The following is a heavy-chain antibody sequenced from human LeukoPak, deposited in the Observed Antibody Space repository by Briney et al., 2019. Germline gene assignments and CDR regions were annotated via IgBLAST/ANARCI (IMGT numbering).Heavy chain of an antibody. CDR1: GFTFSSYG. J-gene: IGHJ6*04. CDR3: AKDATMVRGARYYYYGMDV. V-gene: IGHV3-30*18. D-gene: IGHD3-10*01. Sequence: GRSLRLSCAASGFTFSSYGMHWVRQAPGKGLEWVAVISYDESNKYYADSVKGRFTISRDNSKNTLYLQMNSLRAEDTAVYYCAKDATMVRGARYYYYGMDVWGKGTTVTVSS. CDR2: ISYDESNK.